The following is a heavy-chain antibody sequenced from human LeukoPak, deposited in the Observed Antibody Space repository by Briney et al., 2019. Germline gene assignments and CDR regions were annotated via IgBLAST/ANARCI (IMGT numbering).Heavy chain of an antibody. J-gene: IGHJ5*02. CDR1: GGSFSGYY. Sequence: SETLSLTCAVYGGSFSGYYWSWIRQPPGKGLEWIGEINHSGSTNYNPSLKSRVTISVDTSKNQFSLKLSSVTATDTAVYYCARGRAYSSSWYEYWRRWFDPWGQRTLVTVSS. CDR2: INHSGST. CDR3: ARGRAYSSSWYEYWRRWFDP. V-gene: IGHV4-34*01. D-gene: IGHD6-13*01.